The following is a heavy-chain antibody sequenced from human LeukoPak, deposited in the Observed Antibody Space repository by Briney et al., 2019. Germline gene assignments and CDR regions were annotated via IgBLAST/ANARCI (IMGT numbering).Heavy chain of an antibody. J-gene: IGHJ4*02. CDR3: ARNYDFWSGYYSPRSYFDY. Sequence: GASVKVSCKASGYTFTGYYMHWVRQAPGQGLEWMGWINPNSGGTNYARKFQGRVTMTRDTSISTAYMELSRLRSDDTAVYYCARNYDFWSGYYSPRSYFDYWGQGTLVTVSS. CDR2: INPNSGGT. D-gene: IGHD3-3*01. V-gene: IGHV1-2*02. CDR1: GYTFTGYY.